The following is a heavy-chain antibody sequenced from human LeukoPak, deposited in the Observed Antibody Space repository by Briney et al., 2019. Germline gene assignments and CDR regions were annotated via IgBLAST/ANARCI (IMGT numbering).Heavy chain of an antibody. V-gene: IGHV3-23*01. D-gene: IGHD4-17*01. CDR3: AKSGGQYGDYLFYYYGMDV. CDR2: ISNSGGST. CDR1: GFTFSSCA. J-gene: IGHJ6*02. Sequence: SGGSLRLSCAASGFTFSSCAMSWVRQAPGKGLEWVSGISNSGGSTYHADSVKGRFTISRDNSKNTLYLQMNSLRAEDTAVYYCAKSGGQYGDYLFYYYGMDVWGQGTTVTVSS.